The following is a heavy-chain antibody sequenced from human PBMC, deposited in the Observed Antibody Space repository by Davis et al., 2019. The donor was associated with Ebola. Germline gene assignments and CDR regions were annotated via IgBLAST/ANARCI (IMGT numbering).Heavy chain of an antibody. D-gene: IGHD3-10*01. CDR2: ISYDGSNK. V-gene: IGHV3-30-3*01. Sequence: PGGSLRLSCAASGFTFSSYAMHWVRQAPGKGLEWVAVISYDGSNKYYADSVKGRFTISRDNSKNTLYLQMNSLRAEDAAVYYCARDGWILLWFGELSLGGIDAFDIWGQGTMVTVSS. J-gene: IGHJ3*02. CDR1: GFTFSSYA. CDR3: ARDGWILLWFGELSLGGIDAFDI.